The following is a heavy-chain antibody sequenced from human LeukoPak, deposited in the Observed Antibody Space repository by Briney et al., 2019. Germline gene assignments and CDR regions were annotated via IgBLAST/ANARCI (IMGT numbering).Heavy chain of an antibody. CDR1: GFTFSDYS. D-gene: IGHD1-7*01. V-gene: IGHV3-21*01. CDR2: ISSGSTYI. Sequence: GGSLRLSCAASGFTFSDYSMNWVRQAPGKGLEWVSSISSGSTYIYYADSVKGRFTISRDNAKNSVYLQMNSLRVEDTAVYYCARAEYNWNLLPDYWGQGTLVTVSS. CDR3: ARAEYNWNLLPDY. J-gene: IGHJ4*02.